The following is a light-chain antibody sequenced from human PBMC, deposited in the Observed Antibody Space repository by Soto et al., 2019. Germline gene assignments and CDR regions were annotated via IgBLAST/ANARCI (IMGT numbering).Light chain of an antibody. CDR2: GAS. J-gene: IGKJ2*01. Sequence: EIVMTQSPATLSVSLGERATLSCRASQSVSSNLAWYQQKPGQAPRLLIYGASTRATGIPARFSGSGSGTEFTLTISSLQSEDFAVYYCQQYNIWPRTLGQGTKLEIK. CDR3: QQYNIWPRT. CDR1: QSVSSN. V-gene: IGKV3-15*01.